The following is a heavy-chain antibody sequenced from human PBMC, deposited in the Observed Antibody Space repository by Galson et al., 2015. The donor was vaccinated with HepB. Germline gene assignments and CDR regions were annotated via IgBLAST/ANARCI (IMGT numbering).Heavy chain of an antibody. D-gene: IGHD1-26*01. Sequence: DTLSLTCTVSGGSISSYYWSWIRQPPGKGLEWIGYIYYSGSTNYNPSLKSRVTISVDTSKNQFSLKLSSVTAADTAVYYCARLGGSYSRSEGWFDPRGQGTLVTVSS. V-gene: IGHV4-59*08. CDR2: IYYSGST. CDR1: GGSISSYY. CDR3: ARLGGSYSRSEGWFDP. J-gene: IGHJ5*02.